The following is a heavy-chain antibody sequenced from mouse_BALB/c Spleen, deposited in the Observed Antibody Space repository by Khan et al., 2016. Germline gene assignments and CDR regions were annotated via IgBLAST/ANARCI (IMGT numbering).Heavy chain of an antibody. CDR3: TRGDYYGSSY. CDR2: IHYSGST. V-gene: IGHV3-1*02. Sequence: EVKLLESGPDLVKPSQSLSLTCTVTGYSISSGYSWHWIRQFPGNKLEWMAYIHYSGSTNYNPSLKSRISITRDTSKNQFFLQLISVTTEYTAIYYCTRGDYYGSSYWGQGTTLTVSS. J-gene: IGHJ2*01. CDR1: GYSISSGYS. D-gene: IGHD1-1*01.